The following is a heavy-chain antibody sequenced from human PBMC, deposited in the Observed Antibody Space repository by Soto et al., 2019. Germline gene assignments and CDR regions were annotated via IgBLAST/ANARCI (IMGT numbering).Heavy chain of an antibody. CDR2: ISGSGGST. CDR3: AKDRTYDFWSGSWFDP. Sequence: GGSLRLSCAASGFTFSSYAMSWVRQAPGKGLEWVSAISGSGGSTYYADSVKGRFTISRDNSKNTLYLQMNSLRAEDTDVYYCAKDRTYDFWSGSWFDPWGQGTLVTVSS. D-gene: IGHD3-3*01. V-gene: IGHV3-23*01. J-gene: IGHJ5*02. CDR1: GFTFSSYA.